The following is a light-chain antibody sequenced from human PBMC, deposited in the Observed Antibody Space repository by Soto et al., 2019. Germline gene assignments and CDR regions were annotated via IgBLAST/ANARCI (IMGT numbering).Light chain of an antibody. Sequence: QSVLTQPASVSGSPGQSITISCTGTSSDVGGFNYVSWYQQHPGKAPKLMIYDVTNRPSRVSYRFSGSKSGNTASLTISGLQAEDEADYYCNSYTSSSTYVFGTGTKLTVL. CDR1: SSDVGGFNY. CDR2: DVT. V-gene: IGLV2-14*03. CDR3: NSYTSSSTYV. J-gene: IGLJ1*01.